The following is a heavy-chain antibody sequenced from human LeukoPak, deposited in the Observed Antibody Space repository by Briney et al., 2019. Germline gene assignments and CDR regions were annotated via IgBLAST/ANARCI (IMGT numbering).Heavy chain of an antibody. D-gene: IGHD3-16*01. J-gene: IGHJ4*02. CDR2: IIQDGSEK. CDR3: ARDLSDDYSLDY. Sequence: GGSLRLSCVASGFTFSSFWMSWVRQAPGKGLEWVAKIIQDGSEKYYVDSVKGRFTISRDNAKNSLYLQMNSLRAEDTAVYYCARDLSDDYSLDYWGQGTLVSVSS. CDR1: GFTFSSFW. V-gene: IGHV3-7*01.